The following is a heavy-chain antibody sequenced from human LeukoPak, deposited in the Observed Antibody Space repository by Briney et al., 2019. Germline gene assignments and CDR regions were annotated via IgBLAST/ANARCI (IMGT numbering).Heavy chain of an antibody. Sequence: GRSLRLSCAASGFTFSSYGMHWVRQAPGKGLEWVAVIWYDGSNKYYADSVKGRFTISRDNSKNTLYLQMNSLRAEDTAVYYCARGGSWVTTSQWNFDYWGQGTLVTVSS. V-gene: IGHV3-33*01. J-gene: IGHJ4*02. CDR2: IWYDGSNK. D-gene: IGHD4-17*01. CDR1: GFTFSSYG. CDR3: ARGGSWVTTSQWNFDY.